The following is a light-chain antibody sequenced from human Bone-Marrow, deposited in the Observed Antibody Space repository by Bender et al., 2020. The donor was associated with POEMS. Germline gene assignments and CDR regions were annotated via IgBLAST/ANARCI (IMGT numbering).Light chain of an antibody. CDR3: SSYTSSSTVV. CDR2: EVN. CDR1: SSDVGRYNY. J-gene: IGLJ2*01. V-gene: IGLV2-8*01. Sequence: QSALTQPPSASGSPGQSVTISCTGTSSDVGRYNYVSWYQQHPGKAPKFMIYEVNKRPSGVPDRFSGSKSGNTASLTVSGLQAEDEADYYCSSYTSSSTVVFGGGTKLTVL.